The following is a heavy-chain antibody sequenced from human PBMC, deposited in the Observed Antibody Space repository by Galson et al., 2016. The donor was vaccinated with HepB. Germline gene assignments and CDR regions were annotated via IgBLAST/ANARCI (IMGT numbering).Heavy chain of an antibody. CDR1: GFTLSNYW. Sequence: SLRLSCAASGFTLSNYWMHWVRQAPGKGLVWVSRINTDGSSTNYADSVKDRFTISRDNAKDTLYLQMNSLRAGDTAVYYCVRGAARPGDWYFDLWGRGTLVTVSS. CDR2: INTDGSST. V-gene: IGHV3-74*01. D-gene: IGHD6-6*01. CDR3: VRGAARPGDWYFDL. J-gene: IGHJ2*01.